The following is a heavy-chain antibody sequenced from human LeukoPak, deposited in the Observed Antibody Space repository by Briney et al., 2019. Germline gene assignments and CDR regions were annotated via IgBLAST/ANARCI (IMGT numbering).Heavy chain of an antibody. CDR2: INPNSGGT. CDR3: ALCSSTSYCLGY. Sequence: ASVTVSCKASGYTFTVYYMHWVRQAPGQGLEWMGWINPNSGGTNYAQKFQGRVTMTRDTSISTAYMELSRLRSDDTAVYYCALCSSTSYCLGYWGQGTLVTVSS. D-gene: IGHD2-2*01. CDR1: GYTFTVYY. V-gene: IGHV1-2*02. J-gene: IGHJ4*02.